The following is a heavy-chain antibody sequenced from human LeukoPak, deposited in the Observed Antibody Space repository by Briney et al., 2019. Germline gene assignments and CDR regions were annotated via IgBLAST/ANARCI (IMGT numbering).Heavy chain of an antibody. CDR1: GGSISSYY. Sequence: SETLSLTCTVSGGSISSYYWSWIRQPPGKGLEWVGYIYYSGSAKYNPSLMRRVTISVDTFKNQFSLKLSSVTAADTAVYYCARDRAYYDFWSGYYGYYYYMDVWGKGTTVTVSS. D-gene: IGHD3-3*01. J-gene: IGHJ6*03. CDR2: IYYSGSA. CDR3: ARDRAYYDFWSGYYGYYYYMDV. V-gene: IGHV4-59*01.